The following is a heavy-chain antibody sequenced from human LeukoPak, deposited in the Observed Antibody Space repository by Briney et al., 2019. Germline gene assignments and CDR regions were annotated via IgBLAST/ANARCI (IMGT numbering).Heavy chain of an antibody. Sequence: SETLSLTCTVSGGSIGSSSYYWGWIRQPPGKGLEWIGSIYYSGSTYYNPSLKSRVTISVDTSKNQFSLKLSSVTAADTAVYYCARQHSGYDPAFPFYYYYMDVWGKGTTVTVSS. D-gene: IGHD5-12*01. J-gene: IGHJ6*03. CDR3: ARQHSGYDPAFPFYYYYMDV. V-gene: IGHV4-39*07. CDR1: GGSIGSSSYY. CDR2: IYYSGST.